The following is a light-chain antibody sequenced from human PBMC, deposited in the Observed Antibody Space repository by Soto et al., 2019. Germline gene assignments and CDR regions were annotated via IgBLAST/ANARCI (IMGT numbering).Light chain of an antibody. CDR3: SSYTSSSTLV. J-gene: IGLJ2*01. CDR2: DVS. CDR1: SSDVGGYNY. V-gene: IGLV2-14*03. Sequence: QSALTQPASVSGSPGHSIAISCTGTSSDVGGYNYVSWYQQHPGKAPKLMIYDVSDRPSGVSNRFSGSKSGNTASLTISGLRPEDEADYYCSSYTSSSTLVFGGGTKLTVL.